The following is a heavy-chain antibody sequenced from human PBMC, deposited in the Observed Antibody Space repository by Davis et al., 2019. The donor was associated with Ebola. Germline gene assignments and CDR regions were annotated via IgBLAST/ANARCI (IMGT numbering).Heavy chain of an antibody. D-gene: IGHD3-22*01. V-gene: IGHV3-30*02. CDR1: GFTFSSYG. J-gene: IGHJ4*02. CDR3: AKDLLDGYHYDTSGFGY. CDR2: IWYDGSNK. Sequence: GESLKISCAASGFTFSSYGMHWVRQAPGKGLEWVAVIWYDGSNKYYADSVKGRFTISRDNSKNTLFLQMNGLRAEDTAVYYCAKDLLDGYHYDTSGFGYWGQGTLVTVSS.